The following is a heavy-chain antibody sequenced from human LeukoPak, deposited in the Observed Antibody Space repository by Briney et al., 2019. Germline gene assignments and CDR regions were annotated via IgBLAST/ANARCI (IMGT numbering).Heavy chain of an antibody. V-gene: IGHV4-61*01. CDR3: AREALIEGFYYYMDV. Sequence: SETLSLTCTVSGGSISSSTYYWSWIRQPPGKGLEWIGYIYYSGSTNYNPSLKSRVTISVDTSKNQFSLKLRSVTAADTAVYYCAREALIEGFYYYMDVWGKGTTVTVSS. CDR2: IYYSGST. J-gene: IGHJ6*03. D-gene: IGHD3-22*01. CDR1: GGSISSSTYY.